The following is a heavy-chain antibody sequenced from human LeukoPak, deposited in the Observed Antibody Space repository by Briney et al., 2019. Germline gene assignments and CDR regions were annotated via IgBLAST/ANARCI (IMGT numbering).Heavy chain of an antibody. D-gene: IGHD3-10*01. CDR1: GGTFSSYT. CDR2: TLPIFGIT. V-gene: IGHV1-69*02. CDR3: ARPRGSGWYYAMDV. J-gene: IGHJ6*02. Sequence: SVKVSCKASGGTFSSYTINWVRQAPGQGLEWMGRTLPIFGITNYAQKFQGRVTITADKSTSTAYMEMRSLTHEDTAVYYCARPRGSGWYYAMDVWGQGTTVTVSS.